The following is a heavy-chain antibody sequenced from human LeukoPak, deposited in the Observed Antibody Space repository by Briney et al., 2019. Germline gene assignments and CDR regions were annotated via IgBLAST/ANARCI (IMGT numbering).Heavy chain of an antibody. CDR3: ARGHVLLWFGEAPFDY. CDR1: GFTVSSNY. D-gene: IGHD3-10*01. CDR2: IYSGGST. V-gene: IGHV3-66*01. Sequence: GGSLRLSCAASGFTVSSNYMSWVRQAPGKGLEWVSVIYSGGSTYYADSVKGRFTISRDNSKNTLYLQMNSLRAEDTAVYYCARGHVLLWFGEAPFDYWGQGTLVTVPS. J-gene: IGHJ4*02.